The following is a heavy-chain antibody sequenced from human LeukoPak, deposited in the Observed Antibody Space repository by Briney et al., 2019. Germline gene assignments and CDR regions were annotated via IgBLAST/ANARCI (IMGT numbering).Heavy chain of an antibody. Sequence: ASVKVSCKVSGYTLTELSMHWVRQAPGKGLEWMGWINPNSGGTNYAQKFQGWVTMTRDTSISTAYMELSRLRSDDTAVYYCARGGSRYYGSGSHPHFDYWGQGTLVTVSS. CDR1: GYTLTELS. CDR3: ARGGSRYYGSGSHPHFDY. V-gene: IGHV1-2*04. J-gene: IGHJ4*02. D-gene: IGHD3-10*01. CDR2: INPNSGGT.